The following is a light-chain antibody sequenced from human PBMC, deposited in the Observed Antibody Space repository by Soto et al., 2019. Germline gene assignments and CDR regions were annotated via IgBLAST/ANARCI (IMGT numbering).Light chain of an antibody. CDR1: QSVRSNY. Sequence: EVVMTQSPGTLSLSPGERANLSCRASQSVRSNYVAWYQQKPGQAPRLLISGASSRATGIPDRFSGSGSGTDFTLTISRLEPEDFALYYCQQYGSSPITFGQGTRLEI. CDR2: GAS. V-gene: IGKV3-20*01. J-gene: IGKJ5*01. CDR3: QQYGSSPIT.